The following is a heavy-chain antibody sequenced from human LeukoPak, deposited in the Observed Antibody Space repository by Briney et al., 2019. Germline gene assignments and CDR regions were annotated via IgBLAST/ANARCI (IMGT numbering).Heavy chain of an antibody. D-gene: IGHD3-16*02. V-gene: IGHV4-39*01. CDR3: AGHSKIVLATGWFEP. Sequence: PSETLSLTCSVSGDSLTTSFYFWGWVRQPPGKALEWIGSIYYTGTTYYNPSLKNRVVISEDTSKNQFYLQMTSVTAADTALYFWAGHSKIVLATGWFEPLGQGVLGTGS. CDR2: IYYTGTT. J-gene: IGHJ5*02. CDR1: GDSLTTSFYF.